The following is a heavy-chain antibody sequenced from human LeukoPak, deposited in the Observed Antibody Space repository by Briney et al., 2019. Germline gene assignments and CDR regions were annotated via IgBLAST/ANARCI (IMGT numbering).Heavy chain of an antibody. CDR1: GGSISSYY. J-gene: IGHJ4*02. V-gene: IGHV4-59*01. CDR3: ARGSIFGVVINFFDY. Sequence: SETLSLTCTVSGGSISSYYWSWIRQPPGKALEWIGYIYYSGSTNYNPSLKSRVTISVDTSKNQFSLKLSSVTAADTAVYYCARGSIFGVVINFFDYWGQGTLVTVSS. CDR2: IYYSGST. D-gene: IGHD3-3*01.